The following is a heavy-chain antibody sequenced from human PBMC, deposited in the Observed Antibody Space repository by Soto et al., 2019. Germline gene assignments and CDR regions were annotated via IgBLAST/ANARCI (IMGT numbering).Heavy chain of an antibody. CDR2: ISGSGGST. D-gene: IGHD3-9*01. CDR1: GFTFSNSA. Sequence: GGSLRLSCAASGFTFSNSAMNWVRQAPVKGLEWVSGISGSGGSTYYADSVKGRFTISRDNSRNTLYLQMNSLRAEDTAVYYCAKPILPGYYYFDYWGQGTLVTVSS. V-gene: IGHV3-23*01. J-gene: IGHJ4*02. CDR3: AKPILPGYYYFDY.